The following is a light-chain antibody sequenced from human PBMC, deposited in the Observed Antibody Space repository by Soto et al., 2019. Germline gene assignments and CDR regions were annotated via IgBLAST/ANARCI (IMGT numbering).Light chain of an antibody. CDR1: QSISSW. CDR3: QQYNSYSRLT. V-gene: IGKV1-5*01. J-gene: IGKJ4*01. CDR2: DAS. Sequence: DIQMTQSPSTLSASVGDRVTITCRASQSISSWLAWYQQKPGKAPKLLIYDASSLESGVPSRFSGSGSGTEFTLTISSLQPDDFATYYCQQYNSYSRLTFGGRTKVEIK.